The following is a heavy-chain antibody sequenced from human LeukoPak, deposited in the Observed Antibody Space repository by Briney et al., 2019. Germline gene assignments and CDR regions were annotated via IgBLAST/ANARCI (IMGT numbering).Heavy chain of an antibody. J-gene: IGHJ4*02. V-gene: IGHV3-7*01. D-gene: IGHD6-19*01. CDR2: IKQDGSEN. Sequence: GGSLRLSCAASGFTFSSYWMSWVRQAPGKGLEWVANIKQDGSENYYVDSAKGRFTISRDNAKNSLYLQMNSLRAEDTAVYYCATGGYSSGLFDYWGQGTLVTVSS. CDR1: GFTFSSYW. CDR3: ATGGYSSGLFDY.